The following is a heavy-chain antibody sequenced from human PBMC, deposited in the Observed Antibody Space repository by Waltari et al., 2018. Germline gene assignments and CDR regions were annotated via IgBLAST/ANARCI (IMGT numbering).Heavy chain of an antibody. CDR1: GFSLSSVYY. Sequence: QVQLQESGPGLVTPSETRSPTCAVPGFSLSSVYYRGWIRQPPGRGLEWIGSIYHSGSTYYNPSLKSRATISVDTSKNQFSLKLSSVTAADTAVYYCAREGRSIAPAGTRRKDFTFDYWGQGTLVTVSS. J-gene: IGHJ4*02. V-gene: IGHV4-38-2*02. CDR2: IYHSGST. D-gene: IGHD6-13*01. CDR3: AREGRSIAPAGTRRKDFTFDY.